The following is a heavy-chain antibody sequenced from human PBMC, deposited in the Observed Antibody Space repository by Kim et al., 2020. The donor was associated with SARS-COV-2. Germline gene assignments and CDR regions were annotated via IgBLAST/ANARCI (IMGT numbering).Heavy chain of an antibody. CDR1: GGSISSSSYY. J-gene: IGHJ4*02. CDR2: IYYSGST. Sequence: SETLSLTCTVSGGSISSSSYYWGWIRQPPGKGLEWIGSIYYSGSTYYNPSLKSRVTISVDTSKNQFSLKLSSVTAADTAVYYCAREGTPYYDILTGHQPSPFDYWGQGTLVTVSS. V-gene: IGHV4-39*07. CDR3: AREGTPYYDILTGHQPSPFDY. D-gene: IGHD3-9*01.